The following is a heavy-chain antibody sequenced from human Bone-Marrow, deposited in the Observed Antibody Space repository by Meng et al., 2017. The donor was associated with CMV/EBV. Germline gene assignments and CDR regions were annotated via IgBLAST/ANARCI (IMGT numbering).Heavy chain of an antibody. J-gene: IGHJ5*02. V-gene: IGHV1-2*02. CDR1: GYTFTAYF. Sequence: ASVKVSCKSFGYTFTAYFVHWVRQAPGQGLEWMGWINLKSGDTNYAQKFRGRVTMTRDTSIDTAYMDLSSLRSDDTAVYYCARALYDILTGYNNWFDPWGQGTLVTVSS. CDR2: INLKSGDT. CDR3: ARALYDILTGYNNWFDP. D-gene: IGHD3-9*01.